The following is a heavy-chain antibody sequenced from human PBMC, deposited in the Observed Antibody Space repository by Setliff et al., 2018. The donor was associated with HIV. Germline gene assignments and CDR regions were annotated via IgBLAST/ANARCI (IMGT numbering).Heavy chain of an antibody. D-gene: IGHD3-3*01. V-gene: IGHV1-8*03. J-gene: IGHJ4*02. Sequence: GASVKVSCKASGGTFSNYAISWVRQAPGQGLEWMGGIIPNSGTTSHAQKFQGRVTITRNTSISTAYMELSSLRSEDTAVYYCARPGTRWSFDYWGQGILVTVSS. CDR1: GGTFSNYA. CDR3: ARPGTRWSFDY. CDR2: IIPNSGTT.